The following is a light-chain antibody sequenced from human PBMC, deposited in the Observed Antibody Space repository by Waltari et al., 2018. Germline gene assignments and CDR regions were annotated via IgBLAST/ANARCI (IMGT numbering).Light chain of an antibody. V-gene: IGKV1-8*01. CDR3: LQYDSYPWT. Sequence: AIRITQSPSSLSASTGDRVTITCRASQGVSNNLAGYQQKPGKAPKLLIYITSTLQSGVPSRFSGSGSGTDFTLTIDGLQSEDFATYYCLQYDSYPWTFGQGTKVEIK. CDR1: QGVSNN. J-gene: IGKJ1*01. CDR2: ITS.